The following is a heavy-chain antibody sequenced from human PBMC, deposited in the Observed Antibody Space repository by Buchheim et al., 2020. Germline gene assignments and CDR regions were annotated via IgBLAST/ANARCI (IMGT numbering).Heavy chain of an antibody. J-gene: IGHJ6*03. V-gene: IGHV4-39*01. CDR3: ARLQDDYEDFYYMGV. D-gene: IGHD4-17*01. Sequence: QLQLQESGPGLVKPSETLSLTCTVSGGSVSSSSYYWGWVRQPPEKGLEWIGSISYSGSTYYNPSLKSRVSISVDTSKNQFSLRLSSVTAADTAVYYCARLQDDYEDFYYMGVWGEGTT. CDR2: ISYSGST. CDR1: GGSVSSSSYY.